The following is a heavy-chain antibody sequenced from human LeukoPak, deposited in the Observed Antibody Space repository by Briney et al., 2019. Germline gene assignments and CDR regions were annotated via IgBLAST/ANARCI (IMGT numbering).Heavy chain of an antibody. Sequence: PGRSLRLSCAASGFTFSSYGMHWVRQAPGKGLEWVAVISYDGSNKYYADSVKGRFTISRDNSKNTLYLQMNSLRAEDTAVYYCAKVNTRFSELLHYGMDVWGQGTTVTVSS. CDR3: AKVNTRFSELLHYGMDV. V-gene: IGHV3-30*18. CDR1: GFTFSSYG. CDR2: ISYDGSNK. D-gene: IGHD3-10*01. J-gene: IGHJ6*02.